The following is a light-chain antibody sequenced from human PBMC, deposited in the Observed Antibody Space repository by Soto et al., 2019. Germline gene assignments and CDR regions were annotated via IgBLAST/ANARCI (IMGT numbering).Light chain of an antibody. V-gene: IGKV3-20*01. CDR3: QQFGGSPPRT. CDR1: QRVSSGY. CDR2: GAS. Sequence: DIVLTQSPGTLSLSPGERATLSCRASQRVSSGYLTWYQQRPGQAPRLLIYGASIRATGIPGRFGGSGSVTDCTLTISILEPEDFAVYYCQQFGGSPPRTFGQGTKVEIK. J-gene: IGKJ1*01.